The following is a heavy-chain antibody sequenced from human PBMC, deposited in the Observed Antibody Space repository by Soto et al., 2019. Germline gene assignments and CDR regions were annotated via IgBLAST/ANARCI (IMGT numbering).Heavy chain of an antibody. J-gene: IGHJ3*02. V-gene: IGHV3-53*01. CDR2: IYSGGST. D-gene: IGHD6-13*01. CDR3: ARTIAAAGTPYDAFDI. Sequence: LRLSCAASGFTVSSNYTSWVRQAPGKGLQWVSVIYSGGSTYYADSVKGRFTISRDNSKNTLYLQMNSLRAEDTAVYYCARTIAAAGTPYDAFDIWGQGTMVTVSS. CDR1: GFTVSSNY.